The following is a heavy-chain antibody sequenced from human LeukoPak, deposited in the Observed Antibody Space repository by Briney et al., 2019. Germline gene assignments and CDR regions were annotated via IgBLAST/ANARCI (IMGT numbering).Heavy chain of an antibody. CDR3: ARGSRSSDY. J-gene: IGHJ4*02. V-gene: IGHV4-59*01. CDR1: GGSISSYY. CDR2: IYYSGST. Sequence: SETLSLTCTVSGGSISSYYWSWIRQPPGKGLEWIGYIYYSGSTNYNPSLTSRVTISVDTSKNQFSLRLTSVTAADTAVYYCARGSRSSDYWAQGTLVTVSS.